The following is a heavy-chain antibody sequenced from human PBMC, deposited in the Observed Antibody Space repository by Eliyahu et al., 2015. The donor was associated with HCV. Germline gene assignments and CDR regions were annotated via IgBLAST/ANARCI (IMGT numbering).Heavy chain of an antibody. CDR1: GFTVSSNY. D-gene: IGHD3-22*01. J-gene: IGHJ4*02. Sequence: EVQLVESGGGLVQPGGSLRLSXAASGFTVSSNYMXWVRQAPGKGLEWVSVIYSGGSTYYADSVKGRFTISRDNSKNTLYLQMNSLRAEDTAVYYCARVGPYDSSGYAFDYWGQGTLVTVSS. CDR3: ARVGPYDSSGYAFDY. CDR2: IYSGGST. V-gene: IGHV3-66*01.